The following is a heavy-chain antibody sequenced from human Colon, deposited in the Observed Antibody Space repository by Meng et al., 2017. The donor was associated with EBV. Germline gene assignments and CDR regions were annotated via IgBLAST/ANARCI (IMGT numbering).Heavy chain of an antibody. D-gene: IGHD2-21*02. CDR1: GDSMSSGDYS. Sequence: LLLQESDTGLVQPSQSLYLTCAVSGDSMSSGDYSWSWIRQPPGQGLEWIGYIYHGGTTYNTSLKSRVTISVDNSKNQFSLRLTSVTAADTAVYYCARGPYCGGDCYWFDPWGQGTLVTVSS. CDR3: ARGPYCGGDCYWFDP. CDR2: IYHGGTT. J-gene: IGHJ5*02. V-gene: IGHV4-30-2*01.